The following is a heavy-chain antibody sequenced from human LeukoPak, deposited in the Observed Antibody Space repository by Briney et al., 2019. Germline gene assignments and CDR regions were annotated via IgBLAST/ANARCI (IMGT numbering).Heavy chain of an antibody. CDR1: GFTFSSYW. CDR2: INSDGSST. CDR3: ARANYYGSGRAAFDI. V-gene: IGHV3-74*01. D-gene: IGHD3-10*01. Sequence: GGSLRLSCAASGFTFSSYWMHWVRQAPGKGLVWVSRINSDGSSTSYADSVKGRFTISRDNAKNTLYLQMNSLRAEDTAVYYSARANYYGSGRAAFDIWGQGTMVTASS. J-gene: IGHJ3*02.